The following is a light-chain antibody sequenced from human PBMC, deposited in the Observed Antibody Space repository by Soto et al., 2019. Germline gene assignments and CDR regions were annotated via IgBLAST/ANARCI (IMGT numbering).Light chain of an antibody. CDR1: SSDLGSYNY. V-gene: IGLV2-14*03. Sequence: QSVLTQPASVSGSPGQSITISCTGTSSDLGSYNYVSWYRQHPGKAPKVLLYEVNNRPSGVSNRFSGSKSGNTASLTISGLQAEDEADYYCSAYTGSTLVFGGGTELTVL. CDR3: SAYTGSTLV. CDR2: EVN. J-gene: IGLJ3*02.